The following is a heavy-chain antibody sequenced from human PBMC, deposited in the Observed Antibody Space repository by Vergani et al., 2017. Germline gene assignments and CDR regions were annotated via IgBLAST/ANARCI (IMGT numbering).Heavy chain of an antibody. CDR2: ISGRSNYI. CDR1: GFSFSTYS. D-gene: IGHD3-22*01. Sequence: EVQLQESGGGLVKPGGSLRVSCAASGFSFSTYSINWVRQAPGKGLECVSSISGRSNYIYYADSLKGRFTISRDNSKNSVYLQMNSLRAEDTAIYYCARKKYYDSKDYYQFEPCDYWGQGTLVTVSS. J-gene: IGHJ4*02. V-gene: IGHV3-21*06. CDR3: ARKKYYDSKDYYQFEPCDY.